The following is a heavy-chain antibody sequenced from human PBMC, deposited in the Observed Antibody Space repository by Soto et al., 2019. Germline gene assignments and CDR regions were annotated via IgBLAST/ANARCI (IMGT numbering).Heavy chain of an antibody. Sequence: EVHLLESGGGLVQPGGSLRLSCAASGFSFSTFAMNWVRQAPGKGLEWVSGISATGGLTYYADSVKGRFTISRDNSKNSLYLQMHSLRDEDTAVYYCAREGWPLLQTGMDVWGQGTTVTVSS. J-gene: IGHJ6*02. CDR2: ISATGGLT. CDR3: AREGWPLLQTGMDV. V-gene: IGHV3-23*01. CDR1: GFSFSTFA. D-gene: IGHD2-15*01.